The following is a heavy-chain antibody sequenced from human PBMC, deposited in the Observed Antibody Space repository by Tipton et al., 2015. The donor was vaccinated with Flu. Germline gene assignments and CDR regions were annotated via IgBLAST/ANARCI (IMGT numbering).Heavy chain of an antibody. Sequence: TLSLTCTVSGGSISSYYWSWIRQPPGKGLEWIGRIYTSGSTNYNPSLKSRVTISVDTSKNQFSLKLSAVTAADTAVYYCARGYSYGGNYFDYWGQGTLVTVSS. CDR3: ARGYSYGGNYFDY. J-gene: IGHJ4*02. D-gene: IGHD5-18*01. CDR2: IYTSGST. CDR1: GGSISSYY. V-gene: IGHV4-4*08.